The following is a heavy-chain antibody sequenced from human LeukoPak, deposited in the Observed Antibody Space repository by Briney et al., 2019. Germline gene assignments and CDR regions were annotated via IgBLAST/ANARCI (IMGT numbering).Heavy chain of an antibody. Sequence: GGSLRLSCAASGFTVSSNYMSWVRQAPGKGLGWGSVIYSGGSTYYADSVKGRFTISRDNSKNTLYLQMNSLRAEDTAVYYCARAGPWLGQYYFDYWGPGTLVTVSS. CDR2: IYSGGST. CDR3: ARAGPWLGQYYFDY. D-gene: IGHD6-19*01. V-gene: IGHV3-53*01. CDR1: GFTVSSNY. J-gene: IGHJ4*02.